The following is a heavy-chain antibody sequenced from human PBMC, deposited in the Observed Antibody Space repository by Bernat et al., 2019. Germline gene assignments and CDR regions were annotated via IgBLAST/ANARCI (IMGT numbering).Heavy chain of an antibody. Sequence: QVQLQESGPGLVKPSETLSLTCAVSGYSISSGYYWGWIRQPPGKGLEWIGSIYHSGSTYYNPSLKSRVTISVDTSKNQFSLKLSSVTAADTALYYCAKGISAYYPTYVGMDVWGQGTTVTVSS. V-gene: IGHV4-38-2*01. CDR1: GYSISSGYY. CDR2: IYHSGST. CDR3: AKGISAYYPTYVGMDV. J-gene: IGHJ6*02. D-gene: IGHD3-22*01.